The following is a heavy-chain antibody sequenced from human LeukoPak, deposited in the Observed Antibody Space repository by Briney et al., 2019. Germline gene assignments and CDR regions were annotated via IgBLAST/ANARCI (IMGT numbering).Heavy chain of an antibody. CDR1: GFTFSDHY. CDR2: TRNKANSYTT. D-gene: IGHD2-15*01. CDR3: AKDLRAATTPRYYFDY. J-gene: IGHJ4*02. Sequence: PGGSLRLSCAASGFTFSDHYMDWVRQAPGKGLEWVGRTRNKANSYTTEYAASVKGRFTISRDDSKNSRCLQMNSLRAEDTAVYYCAKDLRAATTPRYYFDYWGQGTLVTVSS. V-gene: IGHV3-72*01.